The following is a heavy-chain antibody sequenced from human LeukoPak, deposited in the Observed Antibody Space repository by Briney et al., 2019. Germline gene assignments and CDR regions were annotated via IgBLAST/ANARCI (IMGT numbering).Heavy chain of an antibody. V-gene: IGHV3-30*02. Sequence: GGSLRLSCAASGFTFSSYGMHWVRQAPGKGLEWVAFIRYDGSNKHYADSVKGRFTISRDNSKNTLYLQMNSLRAEDTAVYYCAKDDYYDSSGYQHIWGQGTLVTVSS. CDR3: AKDDYYDSSGYQHI. CDR1: GFTFSSYG. CDR2: IRYDGSNK. J-gene: IGHJ4*02. D-gene: IGHD3-22*01.